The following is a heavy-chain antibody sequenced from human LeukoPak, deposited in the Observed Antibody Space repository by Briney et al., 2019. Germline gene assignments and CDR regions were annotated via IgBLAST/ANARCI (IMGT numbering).Heavy chain of an antibody. CDR2: INWSGGST. CDR3: ARHSSSWLRGDAFDI. V-gene: IGHV3-20*04. J-gene: IGHJ3*02. D-gene: IGHD6-13*01. Sequence: GGSLRLSCAASGFTFDDYGMSWVRQAPGKGLEWVSGINWSGGSTGYADSVKVRFTISRDKAKNSLYLQMNSLRAEDTALYYCARHSSSWLRGDAFDIWGQGTMVTVSS. CDR1: GFTFDDYG.